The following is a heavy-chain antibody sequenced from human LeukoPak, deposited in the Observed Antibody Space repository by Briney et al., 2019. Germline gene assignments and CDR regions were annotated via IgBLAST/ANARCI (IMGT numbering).Heavy chain of an antibody. J-gene: IGHJ4*02. D-gene: IGHD6-13*01. V-gene: IGHV4-59*01. CDR2: IYYSGST. CDR1: GGSISSYY. CDR3: ARDHDSSFDY. Sequence: SETLSLTCTVSGGSISSYYWSWIRQPPGKGLEWIGYIYYSGSTNYNPSLKSRVTISVDTSKNQFSLKLSSVTAADTAVYYCARDHDSSFDYWGQGTLVTVSS.